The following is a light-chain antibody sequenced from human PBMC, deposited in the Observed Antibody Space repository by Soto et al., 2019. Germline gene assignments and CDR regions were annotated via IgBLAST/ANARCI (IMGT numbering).Light chain of an antibody. CDR3: QQYNNLPRT. CDR2: GAS. V-gene: IGKV3-15*01. CDR1: QSISAN. J-gene: IGKJ1*01. Sequence: IVMTQSPATLSVPPGDRASLSCRASQSISANLALYQQKPGQTPRLLIYGASTRASGVPAKFSGSGSGTEFTLTISSLQSEDFAVYCCQQYNNLPRTFGQGTKVDIK.